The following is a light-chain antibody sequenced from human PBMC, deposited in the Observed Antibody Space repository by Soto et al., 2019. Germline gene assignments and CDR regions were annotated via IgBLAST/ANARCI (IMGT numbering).Light chain of an antibody. CDR3: QQYNTYSGT. V-gene: IGKV1-5*03. J-gene: IGKJ1*01. CDR1: QSIDRW. Sequence: EIQMAQSPSTLSASVGERVTIMCRASQSIDRWLAWYQQKQGKAPKPPIYKASGLESGVPSRFGGSGYGTEFTLTISSLQSDDFATYYCQQYNTYSGTFGQGTTVDIK. CDR2: KAS.